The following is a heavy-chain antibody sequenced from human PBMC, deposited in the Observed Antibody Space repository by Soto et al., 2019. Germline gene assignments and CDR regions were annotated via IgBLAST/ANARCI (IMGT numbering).Heavy chain of an antibody. CDR1: GFTFSDYY. J-gene: IGHJ6*02. Sequence: GGSLRLSWAASGFTFSDYYMSWIRQAPGKGLEWVSYISSSGSTIYYADSVKGRFTISRDNAKNSLYLQMNSLRAEDTAVYYCARDGVVAANRGYDYYEMDVWSQGTTVTVSS. D-gene: IGHD2-15*01. CDR3: ARDGVVAANRGYDYYEMDV. V-gene: IGHV3-11*01. CDR2: ISSSGSTI.